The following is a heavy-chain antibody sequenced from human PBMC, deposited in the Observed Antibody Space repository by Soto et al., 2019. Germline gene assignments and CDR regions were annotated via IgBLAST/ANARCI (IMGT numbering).Heavy chain of an antibody. D-gene: IGHD3-10*01. V-gene: IGHV4-39*02. CDR2: IYYSGST. Sequence: SETLSLTCTGSGGSISSSSYYWGWIRQPPGKGLEWIGSIYYSGSTYYNPSLKSRVTISVDTSKNQFSLKLSSVTAADTAVYYCARDYYYGSGSYSDYWGQGTLVTVSS. CDR1: GGSISSSSYY. J-gene: IGHJ4*02. CDR3: ARDYYYGSGSYSDY.